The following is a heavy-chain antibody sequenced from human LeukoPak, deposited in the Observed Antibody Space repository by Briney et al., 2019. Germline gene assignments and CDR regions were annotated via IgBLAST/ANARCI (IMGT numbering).Heavy chain of an antibody. V-gene: IGHV3-23*01. CDR1: GFTFSSYG. D-gene: IGHD3-22*01. CDR3: AKDLEIVVVTDAFDI. J-gene: IGHJ3*02. CDR2: ISGSGGST. Sequence: GGSLRLSCAASGFTFSSYGMSWVRQAPGKGLEWVSAISGSGGSTYYADSVKGRFTISRDNSKSTLYLQMNSLRAEDTAVYYCAKDLEIVVVTDAFDIRGQGTMATVSS.